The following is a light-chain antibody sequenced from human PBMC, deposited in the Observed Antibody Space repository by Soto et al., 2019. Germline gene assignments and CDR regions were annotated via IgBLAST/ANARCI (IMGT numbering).Light chain of an antibody. V-gene: IGLV4-60*02. CDR1: SGHSSYI. J-gene: IGLJ7*01. Sequence: QPVLTQSSSASASLGSSVKLTCTLSSGHSSYIIAWHQQQPGKAPRYLMKIEGSGRYNKESGVPDRFSGSSSGADRYLTISNLQFEDEADYYCETWDSNIRVFGGGTKVTVL. CDR2: IEGSGRY. CDR3: ETWDSNIRV.